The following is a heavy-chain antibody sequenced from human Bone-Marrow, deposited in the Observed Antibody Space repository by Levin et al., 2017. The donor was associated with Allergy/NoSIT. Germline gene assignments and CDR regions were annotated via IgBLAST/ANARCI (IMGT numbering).Heavy chain of an antibody. J-gene: IGHJ5*02. Sequence: ASVKVSCKASGGTFSSYAISWVRQAPGQGLEWMGGIIPIFGTANYAQKFQGRVTITADESTSTAYMELSSLRSEDTAVYYCARGGFLEWLPRPFWFDPWGQGTLVTVSS. D-gene: IGHD3-3*01. CDR1: GGTFSSYA. CDR3: ARGGFLEWLPRPFWFDP. CDR2: IIPIFGTA. V-gene: IGHV1-69*13.